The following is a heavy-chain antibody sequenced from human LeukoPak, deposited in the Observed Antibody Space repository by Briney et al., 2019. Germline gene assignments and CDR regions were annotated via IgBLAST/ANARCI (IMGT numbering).Heavy chain of an antibody. J-gene: IGHJ6*02. V-gene: IGHV1-2*02. CDR2: INPNSGGT. D-gene: IGHD5-18*01. CDR1: GYTFTGYY. CDR3: ATRTAMVTNYYYYGMDV. Sequence: GASVKVSCKASGYTFTGYYMHWVRQAPGQGLEWMGWINPNSGGTNYAQKFQGRVTMTRDTSISTAYMELSRLRSDDTAVYYCATRTAMVTNYYYYGMDVWGQGTLVTVS.